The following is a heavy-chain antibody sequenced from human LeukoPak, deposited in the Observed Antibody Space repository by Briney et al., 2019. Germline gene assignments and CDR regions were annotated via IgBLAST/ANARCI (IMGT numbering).Heavy chain of an antibody. CDR2: ISDDGRFT. D-gene: IGHD6-19*01. Sequence: PGGSLRLSCAASGFTFRNYWMHWVRQAPGKGLVWISHISDDGRFTDYADSVKGRSTISRDNAKNTLHLQMNSLRAEDTAVYYCARSYGSGVPTSYWGQGTLVTVSS. V-gene: IGHV3-74*01. CDR1: GFTFRNYW. CDR3: ARSYGSGVPTSY. J-gene: IGHJ4*02.